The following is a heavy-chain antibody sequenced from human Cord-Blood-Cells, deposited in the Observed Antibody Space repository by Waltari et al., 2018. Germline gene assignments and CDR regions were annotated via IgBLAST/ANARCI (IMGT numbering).Heavy chain of an antibody. Sequence: EVQLVESGGGLVKPGGSLRLSCAASGFTFSNAWMSWLRQAPGKGLEWVGRIKSKTDGGTTDYAAPVKGRFTISRDDSKNTLYLQMNSLKTEDTAVYYCTTDIVAGEEQLSYWGQGTLVTVSS. D-gene: IGHD6-6*01. CDR1: GFTFSNAW. J-gene: IGHJ4*02. CDR3: TTDIVAGEEQLSY. V-gene: IGHV3-15*01. CDR2: IKSKTDGGTT.